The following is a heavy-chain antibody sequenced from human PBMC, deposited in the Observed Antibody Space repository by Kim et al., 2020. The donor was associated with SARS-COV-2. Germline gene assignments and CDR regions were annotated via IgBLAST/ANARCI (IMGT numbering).Heavy chain of an antibody. CDR2: IKQDGSEK. J-gene: IGHJ4*02. D-gene: IGHD2-8*01. V-gene: IGHV3-7*03. Sequence: GGSLRLSCAASGFTFSSYWMSWVRQAPGKGLEWVANIKQDGSEKYYVDSVKGRFTISRDNAKNSLYLQMNSLRAEDTAVYYCATDHSPTTYYYFDYWGQGTLVTVSS. CDR1: GFTFSSYW. CDR3: ATDHSPTTYYYFDY.